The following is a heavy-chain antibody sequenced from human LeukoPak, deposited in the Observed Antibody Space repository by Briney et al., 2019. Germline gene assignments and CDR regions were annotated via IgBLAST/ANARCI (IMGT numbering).Heavy chain of an antibody. V-gene: IGHV4-59*01. CDR3: ASRGDYYGSGSLDY. Sequence: SETLSLTCTVSGGSISSYYWSWIRQPPGKGLEWIGYIYYSGSTNYNPSLKSRVTISVDTSKNQFSLKLSSVTAADTAVYYCASRGDYYGSGSLDYWGQGTLVTVSS. J-gene: IGHJ4*02. CDR2: IYYSGST. D-gene: IGHD3-10*01. CDR1: GGSISSYY.